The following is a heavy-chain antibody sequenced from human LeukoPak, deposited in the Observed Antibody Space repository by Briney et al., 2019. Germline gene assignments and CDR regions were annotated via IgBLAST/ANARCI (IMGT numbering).Heavy chain of an antibody. CDR2: IYYSGST. J-gene: IGHJ3*02. D-gene: IGHD3-10*01. CDR3: ARENVLLWFGELSSWAFDI. Sequence: SETLSLTCTVSGGSISSGDYYWSWIRQPPGKGLEWIGYIYYSGSTYYNPSPKSRVTISVDTSKNQFSLKLSSVTAADTAVYYCARENVLLWFGELSSWAFDIWGQGTMVTVSS. V-gene: IGHV4-30-4*08. CDR1: GGSISSGDYY.